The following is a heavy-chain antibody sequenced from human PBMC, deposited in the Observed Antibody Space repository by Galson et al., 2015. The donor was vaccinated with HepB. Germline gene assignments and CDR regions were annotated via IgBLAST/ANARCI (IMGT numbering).Heavy chain of an antibody. CDR2: ISATAEYT. D-gene: IGHD6-13*01. J-gene: IGHJ4*02. CDR1: GFTFTDYV. CDR3: ARAGRGILYFDS. V-gene: IGHV3-23*01. Sequence: SLRLSCAASGFTFTDYVMTWVRQAPGKGLEWVARISATAEYTYYADSVKGRFTASRDNSKRTVYIQLHSLSVEDTAMYHCARAGRGILYFDSCGQGTLVTVSS.